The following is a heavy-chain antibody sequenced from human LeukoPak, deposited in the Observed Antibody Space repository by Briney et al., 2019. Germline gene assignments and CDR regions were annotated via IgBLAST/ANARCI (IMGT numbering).Heavy chain of an antibody. J-gene: IGHJ4*02. Sequence: ASVKVSCKASGYTFTGYHMHWVRQAPGQGLEWMGWINPNSGGTNYAQKFQGRVTMTRDTSISTAYMELSRLRSDDTAVYYCARIPYGSGSYHYFDYWAREPWSPSPQ. V-gene: IGHV1-2*02. D-gene: IGHD3-10*01. CDR2: INPNSGGT. CDR1: GYTFTGYH. CDR3: ARIPYGSGSYHYFDY.